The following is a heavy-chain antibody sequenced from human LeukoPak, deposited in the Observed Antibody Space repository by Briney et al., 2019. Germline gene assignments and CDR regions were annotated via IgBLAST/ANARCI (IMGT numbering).Heavy chain of an antibody. CDR1: GFTLSSYA. V-gene: IGHV3-30-3*01. CDR3: ARDYCSSTSCYRSSNGMDV. D-gene: IGHD2-2*01. J-gene: IGHJ6*02. CDR2: ISYDGSNK. Sequence: GGSLRLSCAASGFTLSSYAMHWVRQAPGKGLEWVAVISYDGSNKYYADSVKGRFTISRDNSKNTLYLQMNSLRAEDTAVYYCARDYCSSTSCYRSSNGMDVWGQGTTVTVSS.